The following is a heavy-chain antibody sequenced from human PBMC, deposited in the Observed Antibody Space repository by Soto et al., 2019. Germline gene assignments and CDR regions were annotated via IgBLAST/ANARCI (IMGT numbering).Heavy chain of an antibody. D-gene: IGHD3-22*01. CDR1: GFTFSSYA. J-gene: IGHJ5*02. Sequence: PGGSLRLSCAASGFTFSSYAMHWVRQAPGKGLEWVAVISYDGSNKYYADSVKGRFTISRDNSKNTLYLQMNSLRAEDTAVYYCARDGRYYDSGGYYYGNWFDPWGQGTLVTVSS. CDR3: ARDGRYYDSGGYYYGNWFDP. CDR2: ISYDGSNK. V-gene: IGHV3-30-3*01.